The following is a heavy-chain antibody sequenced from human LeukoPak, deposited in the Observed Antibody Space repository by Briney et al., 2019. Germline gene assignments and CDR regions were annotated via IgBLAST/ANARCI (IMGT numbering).Heavy chain of an antibody. V-gene: IGHV3-30*18. CDR3: AKGYGLQLVNNWFDP. CDR1: GFTSSSYG. D-gene: IGHD6-13*01. Sequence: PGRSLRLSCAASGFTSSSYGMHWVRQAPGKGLEWVAVISYDGSNKYYADSVKGRFTISRDNSKNTLYLQINSLRAEDTAVYYCAKGYGLQLVNNWFDPWGQGTLVSVSS. J-gene: IGHJ5*02. CDR2: ISYDGSNK.